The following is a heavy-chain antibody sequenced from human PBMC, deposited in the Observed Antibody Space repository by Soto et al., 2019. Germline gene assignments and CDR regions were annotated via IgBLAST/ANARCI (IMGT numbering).Heavy chain of an antibody. Sequence: GASVKVSCKASGYIFTSYAMHWVRQAPGQRLEWMGWINAGNGNTKYSQKFQGRVTITRDTSASTAYMELSSLRSEDTAVYYCARADLGYCTNGVCYTLEFDYWGQGTLVTVSS. CDR1: GYIFTSYA. D-gene: IGHD2-8*01. V-gene: IGHV1-3*01. CDR2: INAGNGNT. J-gene: IGHJ4*02. CDR3: ARADLGYCTNGVCYTLEFDY.